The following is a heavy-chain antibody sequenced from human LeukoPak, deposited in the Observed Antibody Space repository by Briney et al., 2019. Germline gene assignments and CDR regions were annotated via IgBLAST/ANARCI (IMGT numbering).Heavy chain of an antibody. J-gene: IGHJ4*02. CDR2: MYYSGST. CDR3: VRSSTYHLFDD. D-gene: IGHD2-15*01. V-gene: IGHV4-59*08. CDR1: GGSISSYY. Sequence: SETLSLTCTVSGGSISSYYCSWIRQPPGKGMEWIGYMYYSGSTNYNPSLKSRVTISVDTSKNQFSLKLSSVTAADTAVYYCVRSSTYHLFDDWGQGTLVTVSS.